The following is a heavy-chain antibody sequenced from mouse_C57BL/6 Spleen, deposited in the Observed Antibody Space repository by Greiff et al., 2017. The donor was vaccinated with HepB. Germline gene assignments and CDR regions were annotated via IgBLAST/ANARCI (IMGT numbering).Heavy chain of an antibody. CDR3: ARDYYSNYLYYFDY. D-gene: IGHD2-5*01. J-gene: IGHJ2*01. CDR2: ISDGGSYT. Sequence: EVQGVESGGGLVKPGGSLKLSCAASGFTFSSYAMSWVRQTPEKRLEWVATISDGGSYTYYPDNVKGRFTISRDNAKNNLYLQMSHLKSEDTAMYYCARDYYSNYLYYFDYWGQGTTLTVSS. CDR1: GFTFSSYA. V-gene: IGHV5-4*01.